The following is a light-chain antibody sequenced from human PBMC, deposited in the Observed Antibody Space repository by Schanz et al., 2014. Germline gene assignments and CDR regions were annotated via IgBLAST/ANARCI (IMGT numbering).Light chain of an antibody. J-gene: IGLJ1*01. CDR3: CSYTTSTPYV. CDR2: EVT. V-gene: IGLV2-8*01. CDR1: SSDVGDYSY. Sequence: QSALTQPPSASGSPGQSVTISCTGTSSDVGDYSYVSWYQQHPGKAPKVMIYEVTKRPSGVPDRYSGSKSGNTASLTISGLQAEDEADYYCCSYTTSTPYVFGTGTKLTVL.